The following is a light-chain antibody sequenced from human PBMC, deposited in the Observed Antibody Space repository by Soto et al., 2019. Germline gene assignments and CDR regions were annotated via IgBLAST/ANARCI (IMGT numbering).Light chain of an antibody. CDR2: DAS. J-gene: IGKJ4*01. CDR1: QSVSSSY. Sequence: EIVLTPSPATLSLSPGERATLSCGASQSVSSSYLAWYQQKPGQAPRLLIYDASSRATGIPDRFSGGGSGTDFTLTISRLEPEDFAVYYCQQFSSYPLTFGGGTKVDIK. CDR3: QQFSSYPLT. V-gene: IGKV3D-20*01.